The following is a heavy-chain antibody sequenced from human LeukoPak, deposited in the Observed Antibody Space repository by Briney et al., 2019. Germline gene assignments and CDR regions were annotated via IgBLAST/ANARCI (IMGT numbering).Heavy chain of an antibody. CDR1: GYTFNSYD. V-gene: IGHV1-18*01. Sequence: ASVKVSCKASGYTFNSYDISWVRQAPGQGLEWMAWISTYNGSTTYALKVQGRDTMTRDTSTSTAYMELRSLRSDDTAVYYCARVLRYDFWSAYYFDYWGQGTLVTVSS. CDR2: ISTYNGST. J-gene: IGHJ4*02. CDR3: ARVLRYDFWSAYYFDY. D-gene: IGHD3-3*01.